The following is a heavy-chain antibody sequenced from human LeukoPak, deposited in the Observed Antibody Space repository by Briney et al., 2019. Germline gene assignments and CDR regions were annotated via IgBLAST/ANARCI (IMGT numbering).Heavy chain of an antibody. CDR1: GFTFSSYA. J-gene: IGHJ3*01. CDR3: AKARIASAGTGAFDV. V-gene: IGHV3-30*07. Sequence: QSGGSLRLSCAASGFTFSSYAMHWVRQAPGKGLEWVAVISYDGSNKYYADSVKGRFTISRDNSKNTLYLQMNSLRDEDTAVYYCAKARIASAGTGAFDVWGQGTMVTVSS. CDR2: ISYDGSNK. D-gene: IGHD6-13*01.